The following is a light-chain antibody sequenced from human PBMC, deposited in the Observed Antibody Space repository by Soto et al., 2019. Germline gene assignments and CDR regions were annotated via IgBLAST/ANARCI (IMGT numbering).Light chain of an antibody. J-gene: IGLJ2*01. Sequence: QSALTQPASVSGSPGQSITISCTGTSSDIGSYNYVAWYQQFPGKTPKLIIYEVRNRPSGVSFRFSGSKSGNTASLTISGLQSEDEAHYYCAAWDDRLKGVVFGGGTQLTVL. CDR1: SSDIGSYNY. V-gene: IGLV2-14*01. CDR2: EVR. CDR3: AAWDDRLKGVV.